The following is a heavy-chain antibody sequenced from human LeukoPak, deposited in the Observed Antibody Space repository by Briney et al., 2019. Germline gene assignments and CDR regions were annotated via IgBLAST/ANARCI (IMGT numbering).Heavy chain of an antibody. CDR2: ISKDGNTR. CDR3: ARVMRSGSPFDY. Sequence: GSLRLSCAASGFTFSDYYMSWIRQAPGKGLEWVSYISKDGNTRNYADSVKGRFTISRDNAKNSLFLQMNSLRAEDTAVYYCARVMRSGSPFDYWGQGTLVTVSS. V-gene: IGHV3-11*01. J-gene: IGHJ4*02. D-gene: IGHD1-26*01. CDR1: GFTFSDYY.